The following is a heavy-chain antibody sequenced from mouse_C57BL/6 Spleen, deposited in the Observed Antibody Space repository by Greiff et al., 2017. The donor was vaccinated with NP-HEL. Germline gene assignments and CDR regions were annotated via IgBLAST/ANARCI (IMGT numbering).Heavy chain of an antibody. D-gene: IGHD1-1*01. CDR2: ISSGGDYI. V-gene: IGHV5-9-1*02. Sequence: EVMLVESGEGLVKPGGSLKLSCAASGFTFSSYAMSWVRQTPEKRLEWVAYISSGGDYIYYADTVKGRFTISRDNARNTLYLQMSRLKSEDTAMYYCTRDDYGSRDYYAMDYWGQGTSVTVSS. J-gene: IGHJ4*01. CDR3: TRDDYGSRDYYAMDY. CDR1: GFTFSSYA.